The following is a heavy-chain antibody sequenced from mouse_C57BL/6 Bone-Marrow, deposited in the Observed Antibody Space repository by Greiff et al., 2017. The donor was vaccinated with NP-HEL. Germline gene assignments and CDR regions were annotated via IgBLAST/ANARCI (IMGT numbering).Heavy chain of an antibody. V-gene: IGHV1-69*01. CDR1: GYTFTSYW. CDR2: IDPSDSYT. D-gene: IGHD1-1*01. CDR3: ARKEITTVAPFAY. J-gene: IGHJ3*01. Sequence: QVQLQQPGAELVMPGASVKLSCKASGYTFTSYWMHWVKQRPGQGLEWIGEIDPSDSYTNYNQKFKGKSTLTVDKSSSTAYMQLSSLTSEDSAVYYCARKEITTVAPFAYWGQGTLVTVSA.